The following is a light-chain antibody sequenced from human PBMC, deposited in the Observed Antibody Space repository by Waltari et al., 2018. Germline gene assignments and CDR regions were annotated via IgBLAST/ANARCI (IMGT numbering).Light chain of an antibody. V-gene: IGLV2-11*01. J-gene: IGLJ7*01. CDR3: CSYAGSYTFV. CDR2: DVV. Sequence: QSALTQPRSVSGSPGQSVTISCSGTSSDVGSYNFVSWYQQPPGNAPKLLIYDVVKRPSGGPDRFSGSKSGNTASLTISGLQTEDESDYYCCSYAGSYTFVFGGGTQLTVL. CDR1: SSDVGSYNF.